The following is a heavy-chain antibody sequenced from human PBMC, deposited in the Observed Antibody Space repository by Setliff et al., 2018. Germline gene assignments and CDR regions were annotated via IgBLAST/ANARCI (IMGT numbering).Heavy chain of an antibody. Sequence: ASVKVSCKASGYTFSNYGVSWVRQAPGQGLEWVGWISPYTGKTYLAPKFQYRVTLTAATSTTTAYLQLTNLRSDDTAIYFCSRLVRFCTRTSCQRLSGDEYWGQGALVTVSS. V-gene: IGHV1-18*01. CDR1: GYTFSNYG. D-gene: IGHD2-2*01. CDR2: ISPYTGKT. J-gene: IGHJ4*02. CDR3: SRLVRFCTRTSCQRLSGDEY.